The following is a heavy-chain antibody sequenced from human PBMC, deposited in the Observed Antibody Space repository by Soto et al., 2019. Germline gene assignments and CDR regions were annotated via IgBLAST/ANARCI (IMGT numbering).Heavy chain of an antibody. CDR3: ARVNPMAPRNWFDP. CDR2: IYYSGST. CDR1: GGSISSGDYY. Sequence: KPSETLSLTCTVSGGSISSGDYYWSWIRQPPGKGLEWIGYIYYSGSTYYNPSLKSRVTISVDTSKNQFSLKLSSVTAADTAVYYCARVNPMAPRNWFDPWGQGTLVTVS. J-gene: IGHJ5*02. V-gene: IGHV4-30-4*01.